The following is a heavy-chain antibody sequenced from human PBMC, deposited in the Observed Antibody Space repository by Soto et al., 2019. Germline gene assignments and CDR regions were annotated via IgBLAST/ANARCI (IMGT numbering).Heavy chain of an antibody. CDR1: GFTFSSYS. CDR3: ARDYPPLFSGSYYGMDV. J-gene: IGHJ6*02. V-gene: IGHV3-48*02. CDR2: ISSSSRTI. D-gene: IGHD3-10*01. Sequence: GSLRLSCAASGFTFSSYSMNWVRQAPGKGLEWVSYISSSSRTIYYADSVKGRFTISRDNAKNSLYLQMNSLRDEDTAVYYCARDYPPLFSGSYYGMDVWGQGTTVTVSS.